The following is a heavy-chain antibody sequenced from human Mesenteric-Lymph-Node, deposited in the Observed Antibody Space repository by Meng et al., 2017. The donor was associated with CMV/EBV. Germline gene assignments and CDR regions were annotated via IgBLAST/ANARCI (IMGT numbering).Heavy chain of an antibody. D-gene: IGHD3-10*01. CDR2: IIPIFGTA. CDR1: GGTFSSYA. J-gene: IGHJ6*02. Sequence: SVKVSCKASGGTFSSYAISWVRQAPGQGLEWMGGIIPIFGTANYAQKFQGRVTITTDESTSTAYMELSSLRSEDTAVYYCASLWFGELYPYYGMDVWGQGTTVTVSS. V-gene: IGHV1-69*05. CDR3: ASLWFGELYPYYGMDV.